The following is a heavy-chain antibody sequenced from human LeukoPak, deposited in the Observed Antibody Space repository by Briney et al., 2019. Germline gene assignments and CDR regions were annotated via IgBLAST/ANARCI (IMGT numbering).Heavy chain of an antibody. Sequence: PGGSLTLPCAASGFTFSSHAMRWVRQAPGKGLEWVSVISGSGRSAYYADSLKGRFTISRDNSKDTLYLQMNSLRAEDTALYYCAQDYSGYDLSAGYWGQGTLVTVSS. CDR3: AQDYSGYDLSAGY. V-gene: IGHV3-23*01. CDR2: ISGSGRSA. J-gene: IGHJ4*02. D-gene: IGHD5-12*01. CDR1: GFTFSSHA.